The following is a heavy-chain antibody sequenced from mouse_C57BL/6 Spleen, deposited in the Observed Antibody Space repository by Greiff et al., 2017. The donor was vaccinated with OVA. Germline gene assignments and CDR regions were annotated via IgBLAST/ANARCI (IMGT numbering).Heavy chain of an antibody. J-gene: IGHJ4*01. V-gene: IGHV7-3*01. CDR1: GFTFTDYY. CDR2: IRNKANGYTT. CDR3: ARYISNYDAMDY. Sequence: EVKLVESGGGLVQPGGSLSLSCAASGFTFTDYYMSWVRQPPGKALEWLGFIRNKANGYTTEYSASVKGRFTISRDNSQSILYLQMNALRAEDSATYYCARYISNYDAMDYWGQGTSVTISS. D-gene: IGHD2-5*01.